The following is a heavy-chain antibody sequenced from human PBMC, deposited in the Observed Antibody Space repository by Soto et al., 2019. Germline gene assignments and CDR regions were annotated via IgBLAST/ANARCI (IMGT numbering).Heavy chain of an antibody. CDR1: GFTFNSYG. J-gene: IGHJ4*02. Sequence: GGSLRLSCAASGFTFNSYGMHWVRQAPGKGLEWVEVLSYDGSNEYYADSVRGRFTISRDNFRNTLNLQMNGLRAEDTAVYYCAKDIWGDKGPFDYWGQGTLVTVSS. CDR2: LSYDGSNE. CDR3: AKDIWGDKGPFDY. V-gene: IGHV3-30*18. D-gene: IGHD3-16*01.